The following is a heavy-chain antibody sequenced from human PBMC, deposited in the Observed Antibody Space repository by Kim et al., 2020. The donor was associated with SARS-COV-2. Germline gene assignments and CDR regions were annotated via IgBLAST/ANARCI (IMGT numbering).Heavy chain of an antibody. CDR2: IYYSGST. J-gene: IGHJ6*02. V-gene: IGHV4-39*07. Sequence: SETLSLTCTVSGGSISSSSYYWGWIRQPPGKGLEWIGSIYYSGSTYYNPSLKSRVTISVDTSKNQFSLKLSSVTAADTAVYYCARDRRDVVVVAAAGIIGYYYYGMDVWGQGTTVTVSS. CDR3: ARDRRDVVVVAAAGIIGYYYYGMDV. CDR1: GGSISSSSYY. D-gene: IGHD2-15*01.